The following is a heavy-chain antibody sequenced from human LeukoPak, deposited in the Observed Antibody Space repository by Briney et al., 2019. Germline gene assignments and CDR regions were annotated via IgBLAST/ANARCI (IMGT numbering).Heavy chain of an antibody. CDR2: INHSGST. Sequence: SETLSLTCAVYGGSFSGYYWSWIRQPPGKGLEWIGEINHSGSTDYNPSLKSRVTISVDTSKNQFSLKLSSVTAADTAVYYCARGGGYCSGGSCYTPNFDYWGQGTLVTVSS. V-gene: IGHV4-34*01. CDR3: ARGGGYCSGGSCYTPNFDY. D-gene: IGHD2-15*01. J-gene: IGHJ4*02. CDR1: GGSFSGYY.